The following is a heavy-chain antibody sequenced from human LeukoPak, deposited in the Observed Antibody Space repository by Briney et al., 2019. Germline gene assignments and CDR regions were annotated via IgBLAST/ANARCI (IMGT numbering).Heavy chain of an antibody. Sequence: PGGSLRLSCAASGFTFSSYWMSWVRQAPGKGLEWVANIKQDGSEKFYVDSVKGRFTISRDSAKNSLFLQMNSLRVEDTAMYYCARDAASGLLWGQGTLVTVSS. CDR3: ARDAASGLL. CDR2: IKQDGSEK. J-gene: IGHJ4*02. CDR1: GFTFSSYW. V-gene: IGHV3-7*01. D-gene: IGHD6-13*01.